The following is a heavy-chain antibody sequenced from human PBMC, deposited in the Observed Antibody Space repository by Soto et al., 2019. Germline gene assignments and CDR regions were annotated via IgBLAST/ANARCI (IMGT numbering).Heavy chain of an antibody. J-gene: IGHJ5*02. CDR3: ARESEYYDYVWGSYRPRWFDP. D-gene: IGHD3-16*02. CDR2: IIPIFGTA. CDR1: GGTFSSYA. Sequence: QVQLVQSGAEVKKPGSSVKVSCKASGGTFSSYAINWVRQAPGQGLEWMGGIIPIFGTANYAQKFQGRVTITADESTSTAYMELSSLRSEDTAVYYCARESEYYDYVWGSYRPRWFDPWGQGTLVTVSS. V-gene: IGHV1-69*01.